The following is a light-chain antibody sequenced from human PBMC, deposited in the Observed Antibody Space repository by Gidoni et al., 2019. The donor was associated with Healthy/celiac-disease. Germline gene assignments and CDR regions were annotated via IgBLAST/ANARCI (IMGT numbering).Light chain of an antibody. Sequence: SYELTQTLSVSLALGQTARITCGGNNMGSKHVHWYQQKPGLALVLVISKDSNRPSGIPERFSGSNSGNTATLTTSSAQGGDEAYYYCQVWDSSTVVFGGGTKLTVL. V-gene: IGLV3-9*01. CDR1: NMGSKH. CDR2: KDS. CDR3: QVWDSSTVV. J-gene: IGLJ2*01.